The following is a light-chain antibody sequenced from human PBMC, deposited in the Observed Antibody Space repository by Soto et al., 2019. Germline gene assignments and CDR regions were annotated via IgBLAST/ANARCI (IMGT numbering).Light chain of an antibody. CDR1: QSVSNY. J-gene: IGKJ4*01. CDR3: LQHDTWLT. CDR2: DAS. V-gene: IGKV3-11*01. Sequence: EIMLTQSPATLSLSPGERATLSCRASQSVSNYLAWYQQKPGQAPRLLIYDASNRATGIPARFSGSGSGTDFILTISNPDPEDFAVYYGLQHDTWLTFGGGTKVEIK.